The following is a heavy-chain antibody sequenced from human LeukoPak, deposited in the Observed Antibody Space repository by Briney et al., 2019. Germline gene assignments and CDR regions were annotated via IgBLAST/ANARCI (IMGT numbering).Heavy chain of an antibody. CDR2: IYHTGST. Sequence: PSETLSLTCSVSGDSITSRNWWTWDRQTPEKGLEWIGEIYHTGSTNYNPSVEGRVTISIDKSKNQFSLMLNSVTAADTALYYCARGMWFDTLFSAFDVWGQGTMVSVSS. CDR1: GDSITSRNW. J-gene: IGHJ3*01. D-gene: IGHD3-10*01. V-gene: IGHV4-4*02. CDR3: ARGMWFDTLFSAFDV.